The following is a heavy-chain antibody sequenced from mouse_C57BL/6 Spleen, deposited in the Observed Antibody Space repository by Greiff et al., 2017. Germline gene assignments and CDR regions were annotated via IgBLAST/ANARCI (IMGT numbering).Heavy chain of an antibody. CDR3: ASRGENDYDRAWFAY. V-gene: IGHV1-82*01. CDR2: IYPGDGDT. D-gene: IGHD2-4*01. Sequence: QVQLQPSGPELVKPGASVKISCKASGYAFSSSWMNWVKQRPGKGLEWIGRIYPGDGDTNYNGKFKGKATLTADKSSSTAYMQLSSLTSEDSAVYFCASRGENDYDRAWFAYWGQGTLVTVSA. CDR1: GYAFSSSW. J-gene: IGHJ3*01.